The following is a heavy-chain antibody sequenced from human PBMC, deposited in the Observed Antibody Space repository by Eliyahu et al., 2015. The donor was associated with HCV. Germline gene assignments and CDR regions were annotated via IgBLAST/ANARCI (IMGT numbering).Heavy chain of an antibody. Sequence: QLQLQESGPGLVKPSETLSLTCTVSGGSXSSSSHYWGWIRQPPGKGLEXIGDIYYSXRTFYNPSLKSRVTISVDTSKXQFSLKLSSVTAADTAVYFCARDYIAVAGDFDYWGQGTLVTVSS. D-gene: IGHD6-19*01. CDR1: GGSXSSSSHY. CDR2: IYYSXRT. V-gene: IGHV4-39*02. J-gene: IGHJ4*02. CDR3: ARDYIAVAGDFDY.